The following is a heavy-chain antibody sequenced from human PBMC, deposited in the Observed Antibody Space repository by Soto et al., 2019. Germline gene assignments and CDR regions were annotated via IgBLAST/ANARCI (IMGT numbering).Heavy chain of an antibody. CDR2: IYWDDAK. J-gene: IGHJ4*02. CDR3: AHSGYSYGGIDY. V-gene: IGHV2-5*02. Sequence: QITLKESGPTLVKPTQTLTLTCTFSGFSLSTSGVGVGWIRQPPGKALEWLALIYWDDAKSYSPSLKSRLTISKDTSKNQVVLTMTNMHPVDTATYYCAHSGYSYGGIDYRGQGTLVPVSS. D-gene: IGHD5-18*01. CDR1: GFSLSTSGVG.